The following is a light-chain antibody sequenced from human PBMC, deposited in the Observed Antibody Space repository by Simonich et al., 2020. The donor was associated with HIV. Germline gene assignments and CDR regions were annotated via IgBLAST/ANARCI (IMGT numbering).Light chain of an antibody. CDR3: QQYYTTPFT. V-gene: IGKV4-1*01. Sequence: DIVMTQSPDSLAVSLGERATINCKSSQSVLYSSNNNNYLAWDQQKPGQPPKWLIYWASTRESGVPDRFSGSGSGTDFTLTISSLQAEDVALYYCQQYYTTPFTFGPGTKVDIK. CDR2: WAS. CDR1: QSVLYSSNNNNY. J-gene: IGKJ3*01.